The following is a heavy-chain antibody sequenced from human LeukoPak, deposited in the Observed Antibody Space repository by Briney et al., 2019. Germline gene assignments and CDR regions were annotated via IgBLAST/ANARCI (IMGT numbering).Heavy chain of an antibody. CDR2: IIPIFGTA. CDR3: ARDFANYYDSSRLDY. D-gene: IGHD3-22*01. J-gene: IGHJ4*02. V-gene: IGHV1-69*05. CDR1: GGTFSSYA. Sequence: SVKVSCKASGGTFSSYAISCGRQAPGHGLEWRGRIIPIFGTAIYPQKLKGRVTITTDESTSTAYMELSSLRAEDTAVYYCARDFANYYDSSRLDYWGQGTLVTVSS.